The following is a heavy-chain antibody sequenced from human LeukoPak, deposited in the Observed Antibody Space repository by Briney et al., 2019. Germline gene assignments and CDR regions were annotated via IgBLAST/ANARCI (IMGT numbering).Heavy chain of an antibody. CDR3: TRRLSV. CDR1: GFTSSNYN. J-gene: IGHJ3*01. CDR2: ISGGSERI. V-gene: IGHV3-48*02. Sequence: GGSLRLSCAASGFTSSNYNMNWIRQAPGKGPEWVSSISGGSERIYYADSVKGRFTISRDNAKNSLSLQMDGLRDEDTALYYCTRRLSVWGQGTMVIVSS.